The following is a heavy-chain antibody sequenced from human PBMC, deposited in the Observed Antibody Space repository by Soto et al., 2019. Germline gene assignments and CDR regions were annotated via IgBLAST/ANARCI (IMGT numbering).Heavy chain of an antibody. CDR3: ARHNGDYYDDLNAFDI. CDR1: GYSFTSYW. Sequence: GESLKISCKGSGYSFTSYWIGWVRQMPGKGLEWMGIIYPGDSDTRYSPSFQGQVTISADKSISTAYLQWSSLKASDTAMYYCARHNGDYYDDLNAFDIWGQGTMVTVSS. D-gene: IGHD3-22*01. CDR2: IYPGDSDT. J-gene: IGHJ3*02. V-gene: IGHV5-51*01.